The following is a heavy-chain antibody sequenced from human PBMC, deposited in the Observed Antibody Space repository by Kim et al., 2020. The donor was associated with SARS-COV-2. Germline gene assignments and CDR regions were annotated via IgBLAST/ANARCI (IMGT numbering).Heavy chain of an antibody. CDR1: GGSISSSNW. J-gene: IGHJ4*02. CDR3: ARDLSTWLVRGYFDY. Sequence: SETLSLTCAVSGGSISSSNWWSWVRQPPGKGLEWIGEIYHSGSTNYNPSLKSRVTISVDKSKNQFSLKLSSVTAADTAVYYCARDLSTWLVRGYFDYWGQGTLVTVSS. D-gene: IGHD6-19*01. CDR2: IYHSGST. V-gene: IGHV4-4*02.